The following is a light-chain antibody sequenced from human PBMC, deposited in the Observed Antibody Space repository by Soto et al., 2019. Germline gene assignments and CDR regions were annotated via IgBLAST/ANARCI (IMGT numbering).Light chain of an antibody. J-gene: IGKJ4*01. CDR2: GAS. Sequence: DIHLTQSPSFLSASVGDRVTITCRASQGIASSLAWYQQKAGKAPKLLIYGASTLETGVPSRFSGSRPGTEFTLTISSLQPEDFGIYYCQQFNSYPLTFGGGTKVEIK. CDR1: QGIASS. V-gene: IGKV1-9*01. CDR3: QQFNSYPLT.